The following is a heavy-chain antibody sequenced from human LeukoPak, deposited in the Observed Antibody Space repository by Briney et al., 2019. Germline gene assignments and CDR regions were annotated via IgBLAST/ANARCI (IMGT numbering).Heavy chain of an antibody. D-gene: IGHD6-13*01. V-gene: IGHV3-15*01. CDR2: IKSKTHGGTT. J-gene: IGHJ3*02. CDR1: GFTFSSYD. CDR3: ARDNKRRIAATDDAFDI. Sequence: NAGGSLRLSCAASGFTFSSYDMTWVRQAPGKGLEWVGRIKSKTHGGTTDYAAPVKGRFTISRDDSKNTLYLQMNSLRSDDTAVYYCARDNKRRIAATDDAFDIWGQGTMVTVSS.